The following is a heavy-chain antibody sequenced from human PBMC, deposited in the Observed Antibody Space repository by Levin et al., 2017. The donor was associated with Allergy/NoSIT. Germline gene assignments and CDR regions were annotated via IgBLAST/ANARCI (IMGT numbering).Heavy chain of an antibody. CDR3: ARGGSGSYYVYYFDY. CDR2: IYYSGST. Sequence: SETLSLTCTVSGGSISSYYWSWIRQPPGKGLEWIGYIYYSGSTNYNPSLKSRVTISVDTSKNQFSLKLSSVTAADTAVYYCARGGSGSYYVYYFDYWGQGTLVTVSS. V-gene: IGHV4-59*01. J-gene: IGHJ4*02. CDR1: GGSISSYY. D-gene: IGHD3-10*01.